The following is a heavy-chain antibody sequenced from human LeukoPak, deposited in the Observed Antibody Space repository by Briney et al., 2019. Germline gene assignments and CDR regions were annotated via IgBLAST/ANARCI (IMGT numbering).Heavy chain of an antibody. CDR2: IYTGGTT. CDR3: TKATKWLAFDD. V-gene: IGHV4-59*11. D-gene: IGHD6-19*01. Sequence: SETLSLTCTVSGGSTRSHFWSWIRQSPGKGREWIGNIYTGGTTNYNPSLKSGVTISIATSKNQLSLHLASVTAADTAVYYCTKATKWLAFDDWGRGTLVTVSS. CDR1: GGSTRSHF. J-gene: IGHJ4*02.